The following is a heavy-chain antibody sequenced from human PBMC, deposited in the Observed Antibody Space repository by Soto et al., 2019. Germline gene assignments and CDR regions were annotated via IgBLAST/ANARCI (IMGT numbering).Heavy chain of an antibody. CDR2: IGAARDP. D-gene: IGHD2-2*02. J-gene: IGHJ6*02. CDR1: GFTFSNFD. V-gene: IGHV3-13*05. CDR3: ARAYTGRLPRRADYYYAMDV. Sequence: GGSLRLSCATSGFTFSNFDMHWVRQVPGKGLEWVSAIGAARDPYYLGSVKGRFTTSRENAKNSVYLQMNDLRAGDSAVYYCARAYTGRLPRRADYYYAMDVWGQGTTVTVSS.